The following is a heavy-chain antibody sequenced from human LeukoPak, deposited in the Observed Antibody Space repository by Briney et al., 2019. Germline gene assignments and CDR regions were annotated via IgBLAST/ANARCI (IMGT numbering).Heavy chain of an antibody. V-gene: IGHV3-30*04. Sequence: PGGSLRLSCAASGFPFSSYAMHWVRQAPGEGLEWVAVISHDGSNKFYVDSVKGRFTISRDNSQNTLYLQMNRLRGEDTAVYYCARGGYYAMDVWGQGTTVTVSS. CDR2: ISHDGSNK. CDR3: ARGGYYAMDV. J-gene: IGHJ6*02. CDR1: GFPFSSYA.